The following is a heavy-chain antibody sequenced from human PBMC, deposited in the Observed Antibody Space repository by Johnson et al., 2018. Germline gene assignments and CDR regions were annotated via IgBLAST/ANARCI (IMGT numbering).Heavy chain of an antibody. CDR1: GGSISNITYY. CDR2: ASYFGST. D-gene: IGHD2-15*01. CDR3: ARVNGDIFQQ. V-gene: IGHV4-39*07. J-gene: IGHJ1*01. Sequence: QVQLQESGPGLGKPSETLSLTCTVSGGSISNITYYWGWIRQPPGKGLEWIATASYFGSTYYNPSLKSRVTISLDTSKNQFSLKLNSVTAADTAVYYWARVNGDIFQQWGQGTLVIVSA.